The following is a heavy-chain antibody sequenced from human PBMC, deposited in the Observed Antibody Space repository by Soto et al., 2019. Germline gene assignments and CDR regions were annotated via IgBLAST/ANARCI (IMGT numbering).Heavy chain of an antibody. CDR2: IYSSGST. J-gene: IGHJ4*02. CDR1: GGSISSSSYY. V-gene: IGHV4-39*01. D-gene: IGHD4-17*01. CDR3: SSRPPTVTTDPFDF. Sequence: QLQLQQSGPGLVKPSETLSLTCTVSGGSISSSSYYWGWIPQPPGKGLEWIGSIYSSGSTYYNPSLKSRVTIYVHTSKNQFSLKLKSLTASDTALYYCSSRPPTVTTDPFDFWGQGTLVTVSS.